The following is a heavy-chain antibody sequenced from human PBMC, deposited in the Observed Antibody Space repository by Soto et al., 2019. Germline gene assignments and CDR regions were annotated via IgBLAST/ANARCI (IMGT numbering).Heavy chain of an antibody. J-gene: IGHJ5*02. D-gene: IGHD3-10*01. V-gene: IGHV3-23*01. Sequence: QLLQSGGGLVQPGGSLTLSCAASGFTFGTTDMSWVRQAPGEGLEWVPTIDGSGGITYYAGSVKGRFTISRDNSRNTVYLQMNSLRGDDTALYYCVKNSGWFNTWGQGALVTVSS. CDR2: IDGSGGIT. CDR1: GFTFGTTD. CDR3: VKNSGWFNT.